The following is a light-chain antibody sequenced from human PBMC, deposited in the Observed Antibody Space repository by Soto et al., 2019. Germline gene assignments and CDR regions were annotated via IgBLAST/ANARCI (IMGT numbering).Light chain of an antibody. CDR1: SSDVGGYNY. V-gene: IGLV2-14*01. CDR2: XVX. J-gene: IGLJ2*01. Sequence: QSALTQPASVSGSPGQSITISCTGTSSDVGGYNYVSWYQQHPGKAPXLXIXXVXXXXXXXXXXFSGSKSGNTASLTISGXXXXXXXXXXCSSYTSSSTLVFGGGTKQTVL. CDR3: SSYTSSSTLV.